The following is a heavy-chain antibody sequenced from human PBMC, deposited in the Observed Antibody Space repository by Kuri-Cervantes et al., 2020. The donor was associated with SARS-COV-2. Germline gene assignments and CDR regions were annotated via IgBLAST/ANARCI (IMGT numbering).Heavy chain of an antibody. V-gene: IGHV1-69*06. CDR2: IIPIFGTA. CDR3: ARDTGYGADYFDY. J-gene: IGHJ4*02. D-gene: IGHD4-17*01. CDR1: GGTFSSYT. Sequence: SVKVSCKASGGTFSSYTISWVRQAPGQGLEWMGGIIPIFGTANYAQKFQGRVTITADKSTSTAYMELRSLRSDDTAVYYCARDTGYGADYFDYWGQGTLVTVSS.